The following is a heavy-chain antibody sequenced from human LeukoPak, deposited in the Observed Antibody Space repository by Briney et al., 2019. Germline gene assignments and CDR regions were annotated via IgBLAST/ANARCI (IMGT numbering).Heavy chain of an antibody. CDR1: GYTFTDYY. Sequence: ASVKVSCKASGYTFTDYYMHWVRQAPGQGLEWMGWINLKSGDTHYAQNFQGWVTMTRDTSISIAYMELIRLRSDGTAVYYCARDPGFDSNGHDAFDIWGQGTMVTVSS. CDR2: INLKSGDT. V-gene: IGHV1-2*04. J-gene: IGHJ3*02. CDR3: ARDPGFDSNGHDAFDI. D-gene: IGHD3-22*01.